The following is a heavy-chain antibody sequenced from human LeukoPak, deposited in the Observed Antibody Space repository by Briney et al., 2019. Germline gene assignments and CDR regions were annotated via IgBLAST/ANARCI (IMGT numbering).Heavy chain of an antibody. CDR2: IYDSGST. CDR3: ARGEAAAGLDAFDI. J-gene: IGHJ3*02. Sequence: SETLSLTCTVSGGSISSSSYYWGWIRQPPGKGLEWIGSIYDSGSTYYNPSLKSRVTISVDTSKKQFSLKLSSVTAADTAVYYCARGEAAAGLDAFDIWGQGTMVTVSS. V-gene: IGHV4-39*01. CDR1: GGSISSSSYY. D-gene: IGHD6-13*01.